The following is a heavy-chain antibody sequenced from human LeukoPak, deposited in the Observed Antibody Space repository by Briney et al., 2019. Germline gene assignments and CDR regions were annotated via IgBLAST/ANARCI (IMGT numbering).Heavy chain of an antibody. Sequence: GGSLRLSCAASGFTFSGSAMHWVRQASGKGLEWVGRIRSKANSYAAAYAASVKGRFTISRDDSKNTAYLQMNSLKTEDTAVYYCTRQVGAATHFDYWGQGTLVTVPS. CDR1: GFTFSGSA. CDR2: IRSKANSYAA. J-gene: IGHJ4*02. CDR3: TRQVGAATHFDY. V-gene: IGHV3-73*01. D-gene: IGHD2-15*01.